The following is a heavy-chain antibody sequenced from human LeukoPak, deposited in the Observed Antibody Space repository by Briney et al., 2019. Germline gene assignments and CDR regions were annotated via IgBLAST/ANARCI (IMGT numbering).Heavy chain of an antibody. Sequence: GRSLRLSCAASGFTFSSYAMHWVRQAPGKGLEWVAVISYDGSNKYYADSVKGRFTISRDNSKNTLYLQMNSLRAEDTAVYYCARDRNGDFDYWGQGTLVTVSS. CDR2: ISYDGSNK. CDR3: ARDRNGDFDY. J-gene: IGHJ4*02. D-gene: IGHD1-1*01. V-gene: IGHV3-30-3*01. CDR1: GFTFSSYA.